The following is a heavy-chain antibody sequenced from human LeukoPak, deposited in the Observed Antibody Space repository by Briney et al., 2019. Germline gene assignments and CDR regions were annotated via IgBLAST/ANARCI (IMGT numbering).Heavy chain of an antibody. J-gene: IGHJ3*02. Sequence: GGSLRLSCAASGFTFTKYWMTWVRQAPGKGLEWVGNIKQDGSDKNYMDSVKGRFTISRDNTKNSPYLQMSNLRADDTSVYYCARDRNYCSSDRCYDAFDIWGQGTMVTVSS. CDR1: GFTFTKYW. V-gene: IGHV3-7*01. CDR2: IKQDGSDK. CDR3: ARDRNYCSSDRCYDAFDI. D-gene: IGHD2-15*01.